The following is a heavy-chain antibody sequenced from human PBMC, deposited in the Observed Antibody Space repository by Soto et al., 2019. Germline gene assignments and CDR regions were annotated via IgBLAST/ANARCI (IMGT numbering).Heavy chain of an antibody. V-gene: IGHV4-34*01. J-gene: IGHJ3*02. D-gene: IGHD3-3*01. CDR3: ARPHKYYDFWSGYLPGAFDI. CDR1: CGSFSGYY. Sequence: SETLSLTCAVYCGSFSGYYWSWIRQPPGKGLEWIGEINHSGSTNYNPSLKSRVTISVDTSKNQFSLKLSSVTAADTAVYYCARPHKYYDFWSGYLPGAFDIWGQGTMVTVSS. CDR2: INHSGST.